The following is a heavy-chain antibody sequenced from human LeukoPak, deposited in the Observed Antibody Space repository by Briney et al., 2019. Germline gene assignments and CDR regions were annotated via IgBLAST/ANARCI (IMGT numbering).Heavy chain of an antibody. CDR2: INAGNGNT. D-gene: IGHD3-3*01. Sequence: ASVKVSCKASGYTFTSYAMHWVRQAPGQRLEWMGWINAGNGNTKYSQKFQGRVTITRDTSASTAYMELSSLRSEDTAVYYCARDRRVYDFWSGLKGGFDYWGQGTLVTVSS. J-gene: IGHJ4*02. CDR1: GYTFTSYA. V-gene: IGHV1-3*01. CDR3: ARDRRVYDFWSGLKGGFDY.